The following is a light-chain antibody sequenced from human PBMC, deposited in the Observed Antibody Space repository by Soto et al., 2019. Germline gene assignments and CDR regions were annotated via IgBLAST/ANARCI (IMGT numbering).Light chain of an antibody. Sequence: DIQMTQSPSSQCASVGDRVNITCRASQDIKKYLNWYQQKPGKAPNLLIYDASNLKTGVPSRFSGSGSGTHFTFTISSLQPEDIASYYCQHYDHLPPRSFGGGTKVESK. CDR2: DAS. J-gene: IGKJ4*01. CDR3: QHYDHLPPRS. CDR1: QDIKKY. V-gene: IGKV1-33*01.